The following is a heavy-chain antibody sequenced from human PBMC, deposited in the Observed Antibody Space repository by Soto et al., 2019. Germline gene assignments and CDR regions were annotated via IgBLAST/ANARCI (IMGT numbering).Heavy chain of an antibody. CDR1: GFTFSSYA. V-gene: IGHV3-23*01. CDR3: ARDTYYSFDP. Sequence: PGGSLRLSCAASGFTFSSYAMSWVRQAPGKGLEWVSGINDGGSTYYEDSVKGRFTISRDNSKNTLSLQMNSLRAEDTAVYYCARDTYYSFDPWGQGTLVTVSS. J-gene: IGHJ5*02. D-gene: IGHD3-10*01. CDR2: INDGGST.